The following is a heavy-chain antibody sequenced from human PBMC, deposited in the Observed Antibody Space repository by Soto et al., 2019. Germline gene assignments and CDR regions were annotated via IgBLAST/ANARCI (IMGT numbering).Heavy chain of an antibody. Sequence: QVQLVESGGGVVQPGRSLRLSCAASGFTFSTYGMHWVRQAPGKGLERVAVISYDGSNKYYGDSVKGRFTISRDNSKNTLYLKMNSLRAEDTAVYYCARDLVVYRGFLPLDYDYYYYGMDVWGQGTTVTVSS. CDR1: GFTFSTYG. CDR2: ISYDGSNK. V-gene: IGHV3-30*03. D-gene: IGHD3-10*01. J-gene: IGHJ6*02. CDR3: ARDLVVYRGFLPLDYDYYYYGMDV.